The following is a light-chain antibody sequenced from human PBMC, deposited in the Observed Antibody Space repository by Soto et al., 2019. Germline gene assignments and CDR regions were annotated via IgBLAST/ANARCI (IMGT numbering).Light chain of an antibody. CDR1: SGSVSTDYY. CDR3: VLYMGSGISV. CDR2: TTT. V-gene: IGLV8-61*01. J-gene: IGLJ3*02. Sequence: QAVVTQEPSLSVSPGGTATLTCGLSSGSVSTDYYPTWCQQTPGQAPRTLIYTTTTRSSGVPDRFSGSILGNKAALTITGVQADDESDYYCVLYMGSGISVFGGGTKLTVL.